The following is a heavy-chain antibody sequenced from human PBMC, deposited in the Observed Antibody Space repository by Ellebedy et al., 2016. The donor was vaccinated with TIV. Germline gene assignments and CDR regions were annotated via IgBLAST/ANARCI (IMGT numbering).Heavy chain of an antibody. CDR2: IYPGDSDT. V-gene: IGHV5-51*01. Sequence: GESLKISXKGSGFTFSTNWIGWVRQLPGKDPEYMGIIYPGDSDTRYSPSFQGQVTISADKSISTAYLQWRSLRASDTAMYFCATLSDYSWSFDYWGQGTMVTVSS. D-gene: IGHD4-11*01. CDR1: GFTFSTNW. CDR3: ATLSDYSWSFDY. J-gene: IGHJ4*02.